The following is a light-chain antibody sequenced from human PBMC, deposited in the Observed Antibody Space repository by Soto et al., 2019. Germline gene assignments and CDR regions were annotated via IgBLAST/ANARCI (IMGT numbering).Light chain of an antibody. CDR1: NLGDKY. V-gene: IGLV3-1*01. CDR2: QDK. Sequence: SYELTQPPSVSVSPGQTASITCSGDNLGDKYACWYQQKPGQSPVLVIYQDKKRPSGIPERFSGSNSGNTATLTISGTQAMDEADYYCQAWDSSTYVVFGGGTKVTVL. CDR3: QAWDSSTYVV. J-gene: IGLJ2*01.